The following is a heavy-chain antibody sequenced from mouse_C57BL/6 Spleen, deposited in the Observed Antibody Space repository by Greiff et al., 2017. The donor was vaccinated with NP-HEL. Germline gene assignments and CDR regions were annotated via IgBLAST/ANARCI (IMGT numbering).Heavy chain of an antibody. CDR2: INPNNGGT. D-gene: IGHD1-1*01. V-gene: IGHV1-26*01. CDR1: GYTFTDYY. Sequence: EVQLQQSGPELVKPGASVKISCKASGYTFTDYYMNWVKQSHGKSLEWIGDINPNNGGTSYNQKFKGKATLTVDKSSSTAYMELRSLTSEDSAVYYCSRDDYYGRSYVDYYAMDYWGQGTSVTVAS. J-gene: IGHJ4*01. CDR3: SRDDYYGRSYVDYYAMDY.